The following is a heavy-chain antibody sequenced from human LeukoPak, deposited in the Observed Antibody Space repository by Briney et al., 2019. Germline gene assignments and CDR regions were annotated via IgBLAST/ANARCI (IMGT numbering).Heavy chain of an antibody. CDR1: GGTYSSYA. CDR3: ARDGQQLTSIDY. Sequence: SVKVSCKASGGTYSSYAISWVRQAPGQGLEWMGRIIPIFGTANYAQKFQGRVTITTDASTSTAYMELRSLRSEDTAVYYCARDGQQLTSIDYWGQGSLVTVSS. CDR2: IIPIFGTA. V-gene: IGHV1-69*05. J-gene: IGHJ4*02. D-gene: IGHD6-13*01.